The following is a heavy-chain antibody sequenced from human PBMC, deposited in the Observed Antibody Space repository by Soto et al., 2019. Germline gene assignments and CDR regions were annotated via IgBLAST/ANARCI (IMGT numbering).Heavy chain of an antibody. CDR2: IYYSGST. D-gene: IGHD3-3*01. J-gene: IGHJ1*01. V-gene: IGHV4-39*01. Sequence: QLQLQESGPGLVKPSETLSLTCTVSGGSISSSSYYWGWIRQPPGKGLEWIGSIYYSGSTYYNPSLKGRVTISVDTSKNQFSLKLSSVTAADTAVYYCARLHEGVYDFWSGYWRARSGDAEYFQHWGQGTLVTVSS. CDR3: ARLHEGVYDFWSGYWRARSGDAEYFQH. CDR1: GGSISSSSYY.